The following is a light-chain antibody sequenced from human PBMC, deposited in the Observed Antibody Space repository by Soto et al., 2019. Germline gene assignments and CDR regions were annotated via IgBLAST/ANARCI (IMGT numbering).Light chain of an antibody. V-gene: IGKV3-11*01. CDR3: QVRDVWPS. Sequence: IVLTQSPVTLALSPGESAVLSCRASQSVSTSLAWYQHKPGRAPRLFIYDASKRAPGIPARFTGSGSGTDFTLTISSLEPEDIAVYYCQVRDVWPSFGQGTKVEIK. CDR1: QSVSTS. J-gene: IGKJ1*01. CDR2: DAS.